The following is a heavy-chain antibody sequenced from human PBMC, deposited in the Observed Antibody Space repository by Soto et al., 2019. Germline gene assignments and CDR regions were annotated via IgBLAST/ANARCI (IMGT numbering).Heavy chain of an antibody. V-gene: IGHV1-18*01. CDR1: GYTVTSFG. D-gene: IGHD6-13*01. CDR2: ISAYNGNT. Sequence: GASVKVSCKASGYTVTSFGISWVGQAPGQGLEWMGWISAYNGNTNYAQKLQGRVTMTTDTSTSTAYMELRSLRSDDTAVYYCARGVASTAAGKFDYWGQGTLVTVSS. CDR3: ARGVASTAAGKFDY. J-gene: IGHJ4*02.